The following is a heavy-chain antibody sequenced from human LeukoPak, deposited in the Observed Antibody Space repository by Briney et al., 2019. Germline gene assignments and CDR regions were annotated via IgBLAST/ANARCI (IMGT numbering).Heavy chain of an antibody. CDR1: GFTFSRHW. Sequence: GGSLRLSCAASGFTFSRHWMHWVRQAPGKGLVWVSRINSDGSSTSYADSVKGRFTISRDKSKNTVYLQMNSLRAEDTAVYYCASHYDSGGYDASDIWGQGTMVTVSS. CDR2: INSDGSST. V-gene: IGHV3-74*01. D-gene: IGHD3-22*01. CDR3: ASHYDSGGYDASDI. J-gene: IGHJ3*02.